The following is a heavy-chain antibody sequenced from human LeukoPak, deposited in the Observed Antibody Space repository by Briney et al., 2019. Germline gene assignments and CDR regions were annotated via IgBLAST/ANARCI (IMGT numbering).Heavy chain of an antibody. J-gene: IGHJ4*02. CDR1: GGSISSSSYY. Sequence: SETLSLTCTVSGGSISSSSYYWGWIRQPPGKGLEWIGSIYYSGSTYYNPSLKSRVTISVDTSKNQFSLKLSSVTAADTAVYYCARGWGARFDYWGQGTLVTVSS. V-gene: IGHV4-39*01. CDR3: ARGWGARFDY. D-gene: IGHD3-16*01. CDR2: IYYSGST.